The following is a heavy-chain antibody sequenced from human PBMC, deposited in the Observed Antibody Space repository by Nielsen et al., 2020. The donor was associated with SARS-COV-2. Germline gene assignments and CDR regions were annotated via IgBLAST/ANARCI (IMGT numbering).Heavy chain of an antibody. J-gene: IGHJ6*02. CDR3: ARGRVGATTLRPYYYYGMDV. V-gene: IGHV4-39*01. CDR2: IYYSGST. D-gene: IGHD1-26*01. CDR1: GGSISSSSYY. Sequence: GSLRLSCTVSGGSISSSSYYWGWIRQPPGKGLEWIGSIYYSGSTYYNPSLKSRVTISVDTSKNQFSLKLSSVTAADTAVYYCARGRVGATTLRPYYYYGMDVWGQGTTVTVSS.